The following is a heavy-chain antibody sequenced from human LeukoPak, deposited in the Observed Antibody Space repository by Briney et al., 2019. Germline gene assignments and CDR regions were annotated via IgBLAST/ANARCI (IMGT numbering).Heavy chain of an antibody. CDR1: GFTFGDYA. J-gene: IGHJ4*02. Sequence: GGPLRLSCSTSGFTFGDYAMSWVRQAPGKGLEWVGFIQAKAYGGATKYAASVNGRFSISRDDSQSIANLQMNDQKTEDTAVYYCTRAPHPRCSSSGCYLDYWGQGTLVTVSS. D-gene: IGHD2-2*01. CDR3: TRAPHPRCSSSGCYLDY. V-gene: IGHV3-49*04. CDR2: IQAKAYGGAT.